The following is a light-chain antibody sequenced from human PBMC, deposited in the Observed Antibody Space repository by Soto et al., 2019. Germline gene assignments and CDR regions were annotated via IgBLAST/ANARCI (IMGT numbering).Light chain of an antibody. V-gene: IGLV2-23*01. CDR2: END. CDR3: ASYEAL. CDR1: NSNVGHFNL. Sequence: QSALTQPASVSASPGQSITISCTGTNSNVGHFNLVSWYQQHPGKAPQLIIYENDKRPSAVSDRFSGSKSGSTASLTISGLQAEDEADYYGASYEALFGAGTKLTVL. J-gene: IGLJ2*01.